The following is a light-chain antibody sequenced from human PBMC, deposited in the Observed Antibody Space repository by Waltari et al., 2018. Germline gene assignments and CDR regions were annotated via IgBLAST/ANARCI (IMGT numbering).Light chain of an antibody. CDR3: ASYTSHSHVV. V-gene: IGLV2-14*01. CDR2: DVS. J-gene: IGLJ2*01. Sequence: QSALTQPASVSGSPGQSITISCTGTSSDVGGYNYVSWYQQHPGKVPKLMIFDVSNRPSGVPNRFSGSKSGNTASLTISGLQAEDEADYYCASYTSHSHVVFGGGTKLTVL. CDR1: SSDVGGYNY.